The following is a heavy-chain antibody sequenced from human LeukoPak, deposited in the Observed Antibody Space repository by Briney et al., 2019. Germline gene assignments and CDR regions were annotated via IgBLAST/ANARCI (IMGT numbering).Heavy chain of an antibody. J-gene: IGHJ4*02. CDR3: SLEEVSAMVRGVIQLMDY. CDR2: IRSKAYGGTT. V-gene: IGHV3-49*03. Sequence: PGGSLRLSCTASGFTFGDYAMSWFRQAPGKGLEWVGFIRSKAYGGTTEYAASVKGRFTISRDDSKSIAYLQMNRLKTEDTAVYYCSLEEVSAMVRGVIQLMDYWGQGTLVTVSS. CDR1: GFTFGDYA. D-gene: IGHD3-10*01.